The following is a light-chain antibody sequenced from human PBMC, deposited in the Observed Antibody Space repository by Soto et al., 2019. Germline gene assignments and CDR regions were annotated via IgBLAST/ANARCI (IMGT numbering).Light chain of an antibody. V-gene: IGKV3-20*01. CDR3: QHYASSRT. Sequence: DIVLTQSPGTLSLSPGESATLSCRASQSADSTYITWYQQKPGQAPRLLIYGASGRATGIPDRFSGSGSGTDFTLTISRLEPEDFAVYYCQHYASSRTFGQGTKVEIK. J-gene: IGKJ1*01. CDR2: GAS. CDR1: QSADSTY.